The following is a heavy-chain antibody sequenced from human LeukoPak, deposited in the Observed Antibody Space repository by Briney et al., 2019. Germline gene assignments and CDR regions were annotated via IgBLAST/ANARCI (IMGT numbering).Heavy chain of an antibody. D-gene: IGHD3-16*01. Sequence: SETLSLTCTVSGGSISSGSYYWSWIRQPAGKGLEWIGRIYTSGSTNYNPSLKSRATISVDTSKNQFSLKLSSVTAADTAVYYCARAPGGRRAYYMDVWGKGTTVTISS. CDR3: ARAPGGRRAYYMDV. V-gene: IGHV4-61*02. CDR1: GGSISSGSYY. CDR2: IYTSGST. J-gene: IGHJ6*03.